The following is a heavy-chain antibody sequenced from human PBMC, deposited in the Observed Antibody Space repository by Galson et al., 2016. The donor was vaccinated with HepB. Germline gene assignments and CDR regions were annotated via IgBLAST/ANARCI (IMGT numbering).Heavy chain of an antibody. CDR1: GFTFSRAW. V-gene: IGHV3-15*01. Sequence: SLRLSCAASGFTFSRAWMNWVRQAPGKGLEWVGRVKSYTDGGTTDYAAPTKGRFSLSRDESNNRLYLQMNSLKTEETAVYYCTTSSNRGYTYGPSAYWGRGTLVAVSS. D-gene: IGHD5-18*01. CDR2: VKSYTDGGTT. CDR3: TTSSNRGYTYGPSAY. J-gene: IGHJ4*02.